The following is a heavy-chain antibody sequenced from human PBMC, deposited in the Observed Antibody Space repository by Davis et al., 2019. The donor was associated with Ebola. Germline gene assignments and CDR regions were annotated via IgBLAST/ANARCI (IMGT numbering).Heavy chain of an antibody. CDR3: AKGMSRSAYYAMDV. CDR2: IKQDGSEK. J-gene: IGHJ6*02. V-gene: IGHV3-7*03. Sequence: PGGSLRLSCAASGFTFSSYWMSWVRQAPGKGLEWVANIKQDGSEKYYVDSVKGRFTISRDNAKNSLYLQMYSLRAEDTAVYYCAKGMSRSAYYAMDVWGQGTTVTVSS. CDR1: GFTFSSYW. D-gene: IGHD2-8*01.